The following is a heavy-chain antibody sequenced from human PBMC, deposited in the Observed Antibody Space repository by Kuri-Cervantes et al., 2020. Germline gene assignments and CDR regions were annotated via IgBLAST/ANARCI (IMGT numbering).Heavy chain of an antibody. J-gene: IGHJ4*02. Sequence: SETLSLTCTVSGGSISSTSHYWGWIRQPPGKGLEWIGYIYYSGSTNYNPSPKSRVTISVDKSKNQFSLKLSSVTAADTALYYCVRGDTTGLYYFDYWGQGALVTVSS. CDR1: GGSISSTSHY. V-gene: IGHV4-61*05. CDR3: VRGDTTGLYYFDY. D-gene: IGHD3-22*01. CDR2: IYYSGST.